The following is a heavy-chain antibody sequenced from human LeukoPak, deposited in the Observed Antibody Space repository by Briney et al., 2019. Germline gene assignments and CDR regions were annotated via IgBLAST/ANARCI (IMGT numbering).Heavy chain of an antibody. CDR3: ARGPYYDDISNGFDP. CDR1: GFTFSTYT. J-gene: IGHJ5*02. D-gene: IGHD3-22*01. CDR2: ISYDGSNK. Sequence: PGRSLRLSCVASGFTFSTYTMPWVRQAPGKGLEWVTIISYDGSNKYYADSVKGRFTISRDNSKNSLFLQMNSLRVEDTAVYYCARGPYYDDISNGFDPWGQGTLVTVSS. V-gene: IGHV3-30*04.